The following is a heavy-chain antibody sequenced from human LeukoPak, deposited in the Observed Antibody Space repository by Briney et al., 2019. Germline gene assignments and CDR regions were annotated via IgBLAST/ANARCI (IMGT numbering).Heavy chain of an antibody. Sequence: RTGGSLRLSCAVSGFTFSSYWMSWVRQAPGKGLEWVANIKQDGNDRYYVDSVKGRFTISRDNAKNSLYLQMSSLRAEDTALYYCARDYYDGNTYYYNWGQGTLVTVSS. D-gene: IGHD3-22*01. CDR2: IKQDGNDR. CDR3: ARDYYDGNTYYYN. J-gene: IGHJ4*02. V-gene: IGHV3-7*03. CDR1: GFTFSSYW.